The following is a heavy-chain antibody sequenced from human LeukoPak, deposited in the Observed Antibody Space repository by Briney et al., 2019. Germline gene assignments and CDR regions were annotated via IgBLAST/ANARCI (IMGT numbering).Heavy chain of an antibody. Sequence: ASVKVSCKASGYTFTSYGISWVRQAPGQGLEWMGWISAYNGNTNYSQKLQGRVIMTTDTSTSTAYMQLRSLRSDDTAAYYCARDLDPLVRGVIYWFDPWGQGTLVTVSS. V-gene: IGHV1-18*01. J-gene: IGHJ5*02. CDR3: ARDLDPLVRGVIYWFDP. CDR1: GYTFTSYG. D-gene: IGHD3-10*01. CDR2: ISAYNGNT.